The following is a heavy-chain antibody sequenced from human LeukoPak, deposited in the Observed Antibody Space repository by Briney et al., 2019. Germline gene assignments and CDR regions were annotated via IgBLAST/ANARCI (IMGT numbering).Heavy chain of an antibody. D-gene: IGHD3-10*01. CDR3: ARHGSARSPLGP. CDR1: GGSITSYY. J-gene: IGHJ5*02. V-gene: IGHV4-4*09. Sequence: SETLSLTCTVSGGSITSYYWSWIRQPPGKGLEWIGYTYTSGSTNYNPSLKSRVTTSVDTSKNQISLKLSSVTAADTAVYYCARHGSARSPLGPWGQGTLVTGSS. CDR2: TYTSGST.